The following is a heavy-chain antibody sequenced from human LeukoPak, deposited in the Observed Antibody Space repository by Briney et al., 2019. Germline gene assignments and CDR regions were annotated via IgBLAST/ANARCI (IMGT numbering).Heavy chain of an antibody. J-gene: IGHJ4*02. D-gene: IGHD3-10*02. Sequence: PLGTLSLTCAVSGGSISSSNWWNWVRQPPGKGLEWIGEIYHTGSTNYNPSLKGRVTMSVDKSKNQFSLKVTSVTAADTAVYYCARLNSVLDYWGQGTLVTVSS. CDR1: GGSISSSNW. CDR2: IYHTGST. V-gene: IGHV4-4*02. CDR3: ARLNSVLDY.